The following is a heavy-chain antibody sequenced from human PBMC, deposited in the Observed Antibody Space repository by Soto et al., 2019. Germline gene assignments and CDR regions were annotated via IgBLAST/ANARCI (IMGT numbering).Heavy chain of an antibody. CDR2: IKQDGSKE. V-gene: IGHV3-7*04. D-gene: IGHD3-22*01. J-gene: IGHJ5*02. CDR3: VRDGDFANDTHTYDRIHL. Sequence: GGSLRLSCGASGFTFSSYWMIWVRQAPGKGLEWVANIKQDGSKENYVDSVKGRFTISRDNAKNSLYLQMNSLRAEDTAVYFCVRDGDFANDTHTYDRIHLWGQATLVTGSS. CDR1: GFTFSSYW.